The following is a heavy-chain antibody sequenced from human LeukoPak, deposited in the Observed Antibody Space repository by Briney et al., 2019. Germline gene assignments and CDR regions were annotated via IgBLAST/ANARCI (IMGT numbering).Heavy chain of an antibody. Sequence: SETLSLTCSVSGGSISSYYWSWIRQPAGKGLEWIGRIYTSGNANYNPSLKSRVTMSVDTSKNQFSLKLSSVTAADTAVYYCARMGYYYDSSGYWEYFQHWGQGTLVTVSS. CDR3: ARMGYYYDSSGYWEYFQH. CDR2: IYTSGNA. J-gene: IGHJ1*01. D-gene: IGHD3-22*01. V-gene: IGHV4-4*07. CDR1: GGSISSYY.